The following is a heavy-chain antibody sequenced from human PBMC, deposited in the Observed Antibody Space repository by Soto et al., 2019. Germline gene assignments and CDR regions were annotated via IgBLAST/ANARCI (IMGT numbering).Heavy chain of an antibody. V-gene: IGHV3-48*01. CDR3: TRDAATIKFDY. CDR2: ISGTSTTI. D-gene: IGHD3-9*01. CDR1: GFTFSSHT. Sequence: EVQLVESGGALVQPGGSLRLSCAASGFTFSSHTVHWVRQAPGKGLEWVSYISGTSTTIYYADSVKGRFTISRDNAKNSLYLQMNSLRAEDTGVYFCTRDAATIKFDYWGHGTLVTVPS. J-gene: IGHJ5*01.